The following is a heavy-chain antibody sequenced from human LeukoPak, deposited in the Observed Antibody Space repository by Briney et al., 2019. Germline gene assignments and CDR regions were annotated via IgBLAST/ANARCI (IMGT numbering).Heavy chain of an antibody. V-gene: IGHV1-2*02. Sequence: ASVKVSCKASGYTFTGYYMHWVRQAPGQGLEWMGWINPNSGGTNYAQKFQGRVTMTEDTSTDTAYMELSSLRSEDTAVYYCATEYYYDSSGYYYAFDIWGQGTMVTVSS. J-gene: IGHJ3*02. CDR3: ATEYYYDSSGYYYAFDI. CDR1: GYTFTGYY. D-gene: IGHD3-22*01. CDR2: INPNSGGT.